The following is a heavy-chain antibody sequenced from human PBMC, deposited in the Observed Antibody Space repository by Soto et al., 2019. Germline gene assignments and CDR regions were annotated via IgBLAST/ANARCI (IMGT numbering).Heavy chain of an antibody. CDR1: GGSISSGDYY. V-gene: IGHV4-30-4*01. CDR3: ARAGYDILTGNYYFDY. Sequence: QVQLQESGPGLVKPSQTLSLTCTVSGGSISSGDYYWSWIRQPPGKGLEWIGYIYYSGSTYYNPSLKSRVTISVDTSKNQFSQKLSSVTAADTAVYYCARAGYDILTGNYYFDYWGQGTLVTVSS. D-gene: IGHD3-9*01. CDR2: IYYSGST. J-gene: IGHJ4*02.